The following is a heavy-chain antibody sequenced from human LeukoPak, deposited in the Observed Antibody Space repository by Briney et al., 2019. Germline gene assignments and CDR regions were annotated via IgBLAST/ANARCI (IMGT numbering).Heavy chain of an antibody. CDR2: INPNSGGT. Sequence: ASVKVSCKASGYTFTGYYIHWVRQAPGQGLEWMGWINPNSGGTNSAQKFQGRVTMTRDTSISTAYMELSRLRSDDTAVYYCARAFALGGAMVTSYWFDPWGQGTLVTVSS. V-gene: IGHV1-2*02. D-gene: IGHD5-18*01. CDR1: GYTFTGYY. J-gene: IGHJ5*02. CDR3: ARAFALGGAMVTSYWFDP.